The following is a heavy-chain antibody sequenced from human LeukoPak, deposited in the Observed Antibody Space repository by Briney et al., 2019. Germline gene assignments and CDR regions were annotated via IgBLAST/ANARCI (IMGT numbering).Heavy chain of an antibody. CDR2: INPSDSST. V-gene: IGHV1-46*01. Sequence: ASVKVSCKASGYTFTSYYIHWVRQAPGQGLEWMGIINPSDSSTTYAQKFQARVTMTGDTSTTTIYMELSRLRSEDTAVYYCARGTLYYGSGIYPHPGKYYFDYWGQGTLVSVSS. CDR3: ARGTLYYGSGIYPHPGKYYFDY. J-gene: IGHJ4*02. D-gene: IGHD3-10*01. CDR1: GYTFTSYY.